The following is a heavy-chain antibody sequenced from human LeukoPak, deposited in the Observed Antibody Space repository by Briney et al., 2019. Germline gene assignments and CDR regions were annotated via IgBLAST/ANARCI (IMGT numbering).Heavy chain of an antibody. Sequence: GGSLRLSCVASGFTFSSYDMNWVRQAPGKGLEWVGRIKSKTDGGTTDYAAPVKGRFTISRDDSKNTLYLQMNSLKTEDTAVYYCTTDRTYDILTGYLTFDYWGQGTLVTVSS. CDR1: GFTFSSYD. J-gene: IGHJ4*02. CDR2: IKSKTDGGTT. V-gene: IGHV3-15*01. CDR3: TTDRTYDILTGYLTFDY. D-gene: IGHD3-9*01.